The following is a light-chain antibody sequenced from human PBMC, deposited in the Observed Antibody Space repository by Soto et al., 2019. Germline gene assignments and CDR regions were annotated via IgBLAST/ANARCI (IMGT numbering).Light chain of an antibody. CDR1: QSVSSSY. CDR3: QQYGSSTWT. V-gene: IGKV3-20*01. CDR2: GAS. J-gene: IGKJ1*01. Sequence: EIVLTQSPGTLSLSPGERATLSCRASQSVSSSYLAWYQQKPGQAPRLPIYGASSRVTGIPDRFSGSGSGTDFTLTISRLEPEDFAVYYCQQYGSSTWTFGQGTKVEIK.